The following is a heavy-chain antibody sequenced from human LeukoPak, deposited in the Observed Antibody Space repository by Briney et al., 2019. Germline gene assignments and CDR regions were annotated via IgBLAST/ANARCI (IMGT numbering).Heavy chain of an antibody. V-gene: IGHV1-69*05. CDR1: GGTFTSYD. CDR2: IIPIFGTA. D-gene: IGHD2-2*01. J-gene: IGHJ3*02. Sequence: ASVKVSCKASGGTFTSYDISWVRQAPGQGLEWMGGIIPIFGTANYAQKFQGRVTITTDESTSTAYMELSSLRSEDTAVYYCARGVVPAARGDAFDIWGQGTMVTVSS. CDR3: ARGVVPAARGDAFDI.